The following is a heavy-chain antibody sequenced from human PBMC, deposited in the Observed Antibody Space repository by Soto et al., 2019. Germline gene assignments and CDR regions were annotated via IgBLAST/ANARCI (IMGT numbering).Heavy chain of an antibody. CDR3: ARVEAVAGLYNYHGLDV. V-gene: IGHV1-69*12. CDR2: IVPIFGTT. CDR1: GGTFSNYA. J-gene: IGHJ6*02. Sequence: QVQLVQSWAEVKKPGSSVNVSCKVSGGTFSNYAIDWVRLAPGHGLEWMGGIVPIFGTTYYTQKFQGRATIIADDSTTTAYLEMSSLRSEDTAIYYCARVEAVAGLYNYHGLDVWGQGTAVTVSS. D-gene: IGHD6-19*01.